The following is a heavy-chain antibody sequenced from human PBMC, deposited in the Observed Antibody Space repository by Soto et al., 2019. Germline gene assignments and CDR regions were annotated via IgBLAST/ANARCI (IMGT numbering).Heavy chain of an antibody. Sequence: SGPTLVNPTQTLTLTCTFSGFSLSTSGMCVSWIRQPPGKALEWLALIDWDGDKYYSTSLKTRLTISKDTSKNQVVLTMTNMDPVDTATYYCARIPYYDFWSGYDYWGQGTLVTVSS. CDR2: IDWDGDK. D-gene: IGHD3-3*01. CDR1: GFSLSTSGMC. V-gene: IGHV2-70*01. CDR3: ARIPYYDFWSGYDY. J-gene: IGHJ4*02.